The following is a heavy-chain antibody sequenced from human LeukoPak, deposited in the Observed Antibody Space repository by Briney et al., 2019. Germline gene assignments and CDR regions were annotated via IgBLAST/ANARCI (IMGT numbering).Heavy chain of an antibody. V-gene: IGHV4-34*01. Sequence: SETLSLTCAVYGGSFSGYYWSWIRQPPGKGLEWIGEINHSGSTIYNPSLQSRVTMSVDTSRNQLSLKLTSVTAADTAVYFCATGRDAYKTGYWGQGTLVTVSS. CDR3: ATGRDAYKTGY. J-gene: IGHJ4*02. D-gene: IGHD5-24*01. CDR1: GGSFSGYY. CDR2: INHSGST.